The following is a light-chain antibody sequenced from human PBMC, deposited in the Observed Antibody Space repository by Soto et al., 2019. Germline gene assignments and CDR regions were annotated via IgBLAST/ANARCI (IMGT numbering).Light chain of an antibody. Sequence: IQMTQSPSLLSASVGDRVTITCQATQDIRKYLNWYQQTPGKAPKLLIYDASSLETEVPPRFSGSGSGTYCTFAISSLQPEDLATYYCRQSDDLPYAFGQGTKLEIK. CDR1: QDIRKY. CDR2: DAS. CDR3: RQSDDLPYA. V-gene: IGKV1-33*01. J-gene: IGKJ2*01.